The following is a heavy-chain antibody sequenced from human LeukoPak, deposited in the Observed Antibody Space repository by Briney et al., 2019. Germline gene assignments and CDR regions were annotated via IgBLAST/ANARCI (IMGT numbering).Heavy chain of an antibody. CDR1: GYTFTSYA. D-gene: IGHD3-9*01. V-gene: IGHV7-4-1*02. Sequence: ASVKVSCKASGYTFTSYAMNWVRQAPGQGLEWMGWINTNTGNPTYAQGFTGRFVFSLDTSVSTAYLQISSLKAEDTAVYYCARGRRGYDILTGYGPKHVFDIWGQGTMVTVSS. CDR2: INTNTGNP. CDR3: ARGRRGYDILTGYGPKHVFDI. J-gene: IGHJ3*02.